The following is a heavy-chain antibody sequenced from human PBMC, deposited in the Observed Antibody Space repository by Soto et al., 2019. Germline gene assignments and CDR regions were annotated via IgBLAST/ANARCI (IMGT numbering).Heavy chain of an antibody. CDR1: GFSVSSNY. CDR3: ARPRHPRGTVGATSPLDP. D-gene: IGHD1-26*01. CDR2: HYSGGST. V-gene: IGHV3-53*01. J-gene: IGHJ5*02. Sequence: GEYLKISCAISGFSVSSNYLSWVRQAPGKGLEWVSVHYSGGSTYYADSVQGRFTISRDKSNNTLYLQMRRVRAEDTAVYFCARPRHPRGTVGATSPLDPWGQGTQGTVSS.